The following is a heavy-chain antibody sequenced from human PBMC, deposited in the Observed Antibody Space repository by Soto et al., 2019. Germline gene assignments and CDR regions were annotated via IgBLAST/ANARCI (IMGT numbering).Heavy chain of an antibody. D-gene: IGHD2-8*01. CDR1: GGSISSSSYY. CDR2: IYYSGST. J-gene: IGHJ6*03. Sequence: QLQLQESGPGLVKPSETLSLTCTVSGGSISSSSYYWGWIRQPPGKGLEWIGSIYYSGSTYYNPSLKSRVTISVDTSKNQFSLKLSSVTAADTAVYYCARFPVLMVYAPPRWDYYYYYMDVWGKGTTVTVSS. V-gene: IGHV4-39*01. CDR3: ARFPVLMVYAPPRWDYYYYYMDV.